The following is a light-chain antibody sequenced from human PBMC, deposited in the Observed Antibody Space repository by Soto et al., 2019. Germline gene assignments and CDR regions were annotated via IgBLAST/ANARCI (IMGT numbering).Light chain of an antibody. CDR1: QSVSSDY. CDR3: QQYATSLT. CDR2: AAS. V-gene: IGKV3-20*01. Sequence: EIVLTQSPGTLSLSPGERATLSCRASQSVSSDYLAWYQHKPGQAPRLLIYAASSRATGIPDRFSGSGSGTDFNLTISRLEPEDFAVYSCQQYATSLTFGGGTKVEI. J-gene: IGKJ4*01.